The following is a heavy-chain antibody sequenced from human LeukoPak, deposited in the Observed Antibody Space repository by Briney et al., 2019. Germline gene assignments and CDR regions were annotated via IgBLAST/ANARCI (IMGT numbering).Heavy chain of an antibody. Sequence: ATVKVSCKASGYTITDYYMHWVRQAPGQGLEWMGWINPNSGGTNYAQKFQGRVTMTRDTSISTAYMELSRLTSDDTAVYYCARVIGFGELSLGYWGQGALVTVSS. D-gene: IGHD3-10*01. J-gene: IGHJ4*02. V-gene: IGHV1-2*02. CDR3: ARVIGFGELSLGY. CDR2: INPNSGGT. CDR1: GYTITDYY.